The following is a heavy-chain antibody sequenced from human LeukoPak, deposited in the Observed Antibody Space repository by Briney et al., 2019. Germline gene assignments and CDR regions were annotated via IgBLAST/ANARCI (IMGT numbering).Heavy chain of an antibody. D-gene: IGHD5-12*01. J-gene: IGHJ6*03. CDR3: AKGGGYEAQYYYYYLDV. CDR2: IRYDGSNK. CDR1: GFTFSSYG. Sequence: GGSLRLSCAASGFTFSSYGMHWVRQAPGKGLEWVAFIRYDGSNKYYADSAKGRFTISRDNSKNTLYLQMKSLRAEDTAVYYCAKGGGYEAQYYYYYLDVWGKGTTVTISS. V-gene: IGHV3-30*02.